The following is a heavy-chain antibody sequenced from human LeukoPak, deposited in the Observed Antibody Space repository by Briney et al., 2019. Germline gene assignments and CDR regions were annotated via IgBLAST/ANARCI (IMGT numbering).Heavy chain of an antibody. V-gene: IGHV1-8*01. D-gene: IGHD1-1*01. Sequence: ASVKVSCKASGYTFTSYDINWVRQATGQGLEWMGWMNPNSGNTGYAQKFQGRVTMTRNTSISTAYMELSSLRSEDTAVYYCARSITNYYYYGMDVWGQETTVTVSS. CDR3: ARSITNYYYYGMDV. CDR2: MNPNSGNT. J-gene: IGHJ6*02. CDR1: GYTFTSYD.